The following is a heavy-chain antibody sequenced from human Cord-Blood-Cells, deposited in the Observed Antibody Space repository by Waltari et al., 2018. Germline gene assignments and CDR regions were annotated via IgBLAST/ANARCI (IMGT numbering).Heavy chain of an antibody. Sequence: QVQLVQSGAEVKKPGASVKVSCKASGSTFTSYGISWVRQAPGPGLAWMGWISAYKGNTNYAQKLQGRVTMTTDPSTSTAYMELRSLRSDDTAVYYCARDEAGGGSYYYYYYGMDVWGQGTTVTVSS. CDR1: GSTFTSYG. CDR2: ISAYKGNT. V-gene: IGHV1-18*01. D-gene: IGHD1-26*01. CDR3: ARDEAGGGSYYYYYYGMDV. J-gene: IGHJ6*02.